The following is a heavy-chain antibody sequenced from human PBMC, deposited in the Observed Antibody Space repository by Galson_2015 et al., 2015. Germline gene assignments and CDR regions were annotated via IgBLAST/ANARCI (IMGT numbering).Heavy chain of an antibody. CDR3: ARDLVVRGVDHWFDP. CDR1: GGTFSSYA. CDR2: IIPIFGTA. D-gene: IGHD3-10*01. Sequence: SVKVSCKASGGTFSSYAISWVRQAPGQGLEWMGGIIPIFGTANYAQKFQGRVTITADESTSTAYMELSSLRSEDTAVYYCARDLVVRGVDHWFDPSGQRTLVTVSS. V-gene: IGHV1-69*13. J-gene: IGHJ5*02.